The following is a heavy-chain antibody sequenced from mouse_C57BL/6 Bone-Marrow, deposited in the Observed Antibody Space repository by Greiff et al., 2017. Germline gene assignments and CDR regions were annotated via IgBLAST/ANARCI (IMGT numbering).Heavy chain of an antibody. J-gene: IGHJ2*01. V-gene: IGHV1-42*01. CDR1: GYSFTGYY. D-gene: IGHD2-5*01. CDR3: ARGRYSNYVAY. CDR2: INPSTGGT. Sequence: EVQLQQSGPELVKPGASVKISCKASGYSFTGYYMNWVKQSPEKSLEWIGEINPSTGGTTYNQKFKAKATLTVDKSSSTAYMQLKSLTSEDSAVYYCARGRYSNYVAYWGQGTTLTVSS.